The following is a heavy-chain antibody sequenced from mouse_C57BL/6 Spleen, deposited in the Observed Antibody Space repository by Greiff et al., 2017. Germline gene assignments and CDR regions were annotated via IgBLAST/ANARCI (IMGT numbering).Heavy chain of an antibody. Sequence: QVQLQQPGAELVRPGTSVKLSCKASGYTFTSYWMHWVKQRPGQGLEWIGVIDPSDSYTNYNQKFKGKATLTVDTSSSTAYMQRSSLTSEDSAVYYCARDPGPFAYWGQGTLVTVSA. CDR3: ARDPGPFAY. CDR2: IDPSDSYT. CDR1: GYTFTSYW. J-gene: IGHJ3*01. V-gene: IGHV1-59*01.